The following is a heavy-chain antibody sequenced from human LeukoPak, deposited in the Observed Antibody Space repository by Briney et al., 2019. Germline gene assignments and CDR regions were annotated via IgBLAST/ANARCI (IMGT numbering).Heavy chain of an antibody. CDR1: GFSLSNYW. D-gene: IGHD7-27*01. CDR2: IKQDGSEK. J-gene: IGHJ4*02. Sequence: GGALRLSCAASGFSLSNYWMNWVRQAPGKGLEWVANIKQDGSEKNYVDSVKGRFSISRDNAKNSLILQMNSLRDEDTAVYYCARGVWAPFDSWGQGTLVAVSS. CDR3: ARGVWAPFDS. V-gene: IGHV3-7*01.